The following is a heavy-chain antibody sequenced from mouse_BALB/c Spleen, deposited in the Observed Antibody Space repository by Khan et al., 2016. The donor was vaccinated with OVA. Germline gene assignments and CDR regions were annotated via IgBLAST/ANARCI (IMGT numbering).Heavy chain of an antibody. CDR1: GFSLTDYG. CDR3: AGSSLLAIGY. Sequence: QVQLKESGPGLVEPSQSLSINCTVSGFSLTDYGVHWVRQSPGRGLEWLGMIWSGGSTDSNAAFISRLSIRKDNSKSQVFFKVNSLQADDTAIYYCAGSSLLAIGYWGQGTSVNVYS. CDR2: IWSGGST. V-gene: IGHV2-4-1*01. J-gene: IGHJ4*01.